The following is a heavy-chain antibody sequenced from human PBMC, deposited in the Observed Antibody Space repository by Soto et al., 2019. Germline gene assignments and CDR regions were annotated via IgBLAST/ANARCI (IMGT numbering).Heavy chain of an antibody. CDR2: ISGSGGST. CDR3: AKEVVAVAGRARPFDY. D-gene: IGHD6-19*01. Sequence: EVQLLESGGGLVQPGGSLRLSCAASGFTFSSYAMSWVCQAPGKGLEWVSAISGSGGSTYYADSVKGRFTISRDNSKNTLYLQMNSLRAEDTAVYYCAKEVVAVAGRARPFDYWGQGTLVTVSS. J-gene: IGHJ4*02. CDR1: GFTFSSYA. V-gene: IGHV3-23*01.